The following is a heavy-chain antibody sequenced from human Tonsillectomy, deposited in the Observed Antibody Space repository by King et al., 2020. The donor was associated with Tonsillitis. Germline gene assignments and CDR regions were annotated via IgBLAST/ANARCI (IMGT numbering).Heavy chain of an antibody. CDR3: VRHNPDHYYATGGYPRGIQH. D-gene: IGHD3-22*01. V-gene: IGHV5-10-1*03. CDR2: IDPSDSYT. J-gene: IGHJ1*01. CDR1: GYSFTTYW. Sequence: VQLVESGAEVKKPGESLKISCYGSGYSFTTYWISWVRQMPGKGLEWMGRIDPSDSYTNYSPSFQGHVTISADKSISTAYLQWSSLKASDTAMYYCVRHNPDHYYATGGYPRGIQHWGQGTLVTVSS.